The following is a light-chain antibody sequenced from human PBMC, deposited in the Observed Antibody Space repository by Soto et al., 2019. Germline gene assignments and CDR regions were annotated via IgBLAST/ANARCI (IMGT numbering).Light chain of an antibody. CDR1: QDIKNY. CDR2: DAS. CDR3: QQYDHRPPLS. Sequence: DIQMTQSPSSLSASVGDRVTITCQASQDIKNYLNWYQQKPGKAPNLLIYDASNLKTGVPSRFSGSGSGTHFTFTISSMQPEDIATSYCQQYDHRPPLSFGGGTKVEIK. V-gene: IGKV1-33*01. J-gene: IGKJ4*01.